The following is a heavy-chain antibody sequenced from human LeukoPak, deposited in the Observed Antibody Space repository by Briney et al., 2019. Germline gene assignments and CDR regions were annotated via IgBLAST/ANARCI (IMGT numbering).Heavy chain of an antibody. Sequence: SETLSLTCAVYGGSFSGYYWSWIRQPPGKGLEWIGEINHSGSTNYNPSLKSRVTISVDTSKNQFSLKLSSVTAADTAVYYCARARSWLPIDYWGQGTLVNVSS. J-gene: IGHJ4*02. D-gene: IGHD6-13*01. CDR3: ARARSWLPIDY. V-gene: IGHV4-34*01. CDR2: INHSGST. CDR1: GGSFSGYY.